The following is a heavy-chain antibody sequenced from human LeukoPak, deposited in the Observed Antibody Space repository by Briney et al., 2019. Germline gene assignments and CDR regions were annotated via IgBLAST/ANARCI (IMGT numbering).Heavy chain of an antibody. CDR2: IYYSGST. CDR1: GGSISSYY. J-gene: IGHJ5*02. V-gene: IGHV4-59*01. CDR3: ARAYSSGWYPGWFDP. D-gene: IGHD6-19*01. Sequence: SETLSLTCTVPGGSISSYYWSWIRQPPGKGLEWIGYIYYSGSTNYNPSLKSRVTISVDTSKNQFSLKLSSVTAADTAVYYCARAYSSGWYPGWFDPWGQGTLVTVSS.